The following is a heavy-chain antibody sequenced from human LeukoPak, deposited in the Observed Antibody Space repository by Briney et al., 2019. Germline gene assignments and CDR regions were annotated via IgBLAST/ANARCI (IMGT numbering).Heavy chain of an antibody. CDR1: GGSISSSNW. CDR3: ARNGDSPEYFQH. J-gene: IGHJ1*01. V-gene: IGHV4-4*02. CDR2: IYHSGST. D-gene: IGHD4-17*01. Sequence: SGTLSPTCAVSGGSISSSNWWSWVRPPPGKGLEWIGEIYHSGSTNYNPSLKSRVTISVDKSKNQFSLKLSSVTAADTAVYYCARNGDSPEYFQHWGQGTLVTVSS.